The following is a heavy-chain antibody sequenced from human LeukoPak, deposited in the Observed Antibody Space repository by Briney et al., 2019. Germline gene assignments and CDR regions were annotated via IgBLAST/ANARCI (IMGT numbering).Heavy chain of an antibody. Sequence: ASVKVSCKASGYTFTSYDTNWVRQATGQGLEWMGWMNPNSGNTGYAQKFQGRVTMTRNTSISTAYMELSSLRSEDTAVYYCARVGSMVRGNDYWGQGTLVTVSS. V-gene: IGHV1-8*01. CDR2: MNPNSGNT. CDR3: ARVGSMVRGNDY. J-gene: IGHJ4*02. D-gene: IGHD3-10*01. CDR1: GYTFTSYD.